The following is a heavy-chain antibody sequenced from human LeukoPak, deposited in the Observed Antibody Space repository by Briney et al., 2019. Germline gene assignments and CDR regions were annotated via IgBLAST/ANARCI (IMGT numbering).Heavy chain of an antibody. V-gene: IGHV3-48*03. D-gene: IGHD6-19*01. CDR1: GFTFTSYY. Sequence: PGGSLRLSCAASGFTFTSYYMNWVRQAPGRGLEWVSYISSSGITIYYADSVKGRFTIPRDNAKNSLYLQMNSLRAEDTAVYYCARASSGWANNAFDIWGQGTMVTVSS. CDR2: ISSSGITI. J-gene: IGHJ3*02. CDR3: ARASSGWANNAFDI.